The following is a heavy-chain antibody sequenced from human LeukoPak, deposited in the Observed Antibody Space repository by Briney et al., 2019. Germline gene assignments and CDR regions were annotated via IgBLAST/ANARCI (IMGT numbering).Heavy chain of an antibody. CDR1: GFTFSSYA. D-gene: IGHD1-26*01. CDR2: ISYDGSNK. Sequence: GRSLRLSCAASGFTFSSYAMNWVRQAPGKGLEWVAVISYDGSNKYYADSVKGRFTISRDNSKNTLYLQMNTLRAEDRAVYYCAKENPVGGTNYFDYWGQGTLVTVAS. J-gene: IGHJ4*02. CDR3: AKENPVGGTNYFDY. V-gene: IGHV3-30*04.